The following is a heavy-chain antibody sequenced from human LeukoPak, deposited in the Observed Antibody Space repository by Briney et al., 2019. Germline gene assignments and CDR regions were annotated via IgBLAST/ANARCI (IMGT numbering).Heavy chain of an antibody. D-gene: IGHD2-21*02. J-gene: IGHJ2*01. CDR3: ARHVPSGLRIVVVTSDWYFDL. Sequence: SETLSLTCTVSGGSISSSSYYWGWIRQPPGKGLEWIGDIYYSGSTNYNPSLKSRVTVSVYTSRNQFSLKLSSVTAADTAVYYCARHVPSGLRIVVVTSDWYFDLWGRGTLVTVSS. CDR2: IYYSGST. V-gene: IGHV4-39*01. CDR1: GGSISSSSYY.